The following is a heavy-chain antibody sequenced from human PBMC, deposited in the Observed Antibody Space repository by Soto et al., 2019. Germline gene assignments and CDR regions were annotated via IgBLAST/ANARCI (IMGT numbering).Heavy chain of an antibody. V-gene: IGHV4-34*01. D-gene: IGHD2-2*01. CDR2: INHSGST. CDR1: GGSFSGYY. CDR3: ASYRLVQAAIEYYYGMDV. Sequence: SETLSLTCAVYGGSFSGYYWSWIRQPPGKGLEWIGEINHSGSTNYNPSLKSRVTISVDTSKNQFSLKLSSVTAADTAVYYCASYRLVQAAIEYYYGMDVWGQGTTGT. J-gene: IGHJ6*02.